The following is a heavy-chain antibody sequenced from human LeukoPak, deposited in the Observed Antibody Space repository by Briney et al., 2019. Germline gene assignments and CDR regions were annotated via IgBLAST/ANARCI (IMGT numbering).Heavy chain of an antibody. J-gene: IGHJ4*02. Sequence: PGGSLRLSCAASGFTFSTYGMNWVRQAPGKGLEWVSGISPSGGITYYTDSVKGRFTISRDNSKNTLYLQMNSLRAEDTAVYYCAKIAPRYFDWLGAPDFDYWGQGTLVTVSS. D-gene: IGHD3-9*01. CDR2: ISPSGGIT. CDR3: AKIAPRYFDWLGAPDFDY. CDR1: GFTFSTYG. V-gene: IGHV3-23*01.